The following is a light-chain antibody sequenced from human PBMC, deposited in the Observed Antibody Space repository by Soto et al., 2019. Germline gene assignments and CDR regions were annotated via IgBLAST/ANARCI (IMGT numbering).Light chain of an antibody. CDR3: AAWDDVLNGYV. Sequence: QAVVTQPPSASGTPGQRVTISCSGSSFNIGSNPVNWYQQVPGTAPKLLIYGSNERPSGVPDRFSGPKSGTSASLAISGLQSEDEADYYCAAWDDVLNGYVFGTGTKLTVL. CDR1: SFNIGSNP. CDR2: GSN. V-gene: IGLV1-44*01. J-gene: IGLJ1*01.